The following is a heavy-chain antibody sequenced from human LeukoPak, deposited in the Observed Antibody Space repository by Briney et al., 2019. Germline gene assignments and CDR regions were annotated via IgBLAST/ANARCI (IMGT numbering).Heavy chain of an antibody. CDR3: ARRYSGSYF. Sequence: SETLSLTCTVSGGSISSSSYYWGWIRQPPGKGLEWIGSIYYSGSTYYNPSLKSRVTISVDTSKNQFSLKLSSVTAADTAVYYCARRYSGSYFWGQGTPVTVSS. D-gene: IGHD1-26*01. CDR1: GGSISSSSYY. J-gene: IGHJ4*02. CDR2: IYYSGST. V-gene: IGHV4-39*01.